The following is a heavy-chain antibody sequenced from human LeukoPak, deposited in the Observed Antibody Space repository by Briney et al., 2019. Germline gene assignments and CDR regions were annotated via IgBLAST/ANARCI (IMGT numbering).Heavy chain of an antibody. D-gene: IGHD2-15*01. V-gene: IGHV3-23*01. CDR1: GFTFGSYA. J-gene: IGHJ4*02. Sequence: GGSLRLSCATSGFTFGSYAMTWVRQAPGKGLEWVSGITGIDSTPYYADSVKGRFTISRDNSKNTLYLQMNTLRVEDTAVYYCVAANPTSDYWGQGTLVTVSS. CDR3: VAANPTSDY. CDR2: ITGIDSTP.